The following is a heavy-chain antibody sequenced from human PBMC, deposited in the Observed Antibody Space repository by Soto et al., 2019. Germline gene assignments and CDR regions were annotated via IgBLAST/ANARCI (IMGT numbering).Heavy chain of an antibody. V-gene: IGHV3-53*01. Sequence: GGSLRLSCAASGFTVSSNYMSWVRQAPGKGLEWVSVIYSGGSTYYANSVKGRFTISRDNSKNTLYLQMNSLRAEDTAVYYCARDPSYYDSSGYYFWGQGTLVTVSS. D-gene: IGHD3-22*01. CDR1: GFTVSSNY. J-gene: IGHJ4*02. CDR3: ARDPSYYDSSGYYF. CDR2: IYSGGST.